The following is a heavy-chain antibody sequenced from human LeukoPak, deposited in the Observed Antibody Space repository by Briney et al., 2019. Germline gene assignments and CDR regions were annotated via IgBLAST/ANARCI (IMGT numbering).Heavy chain of an antibody. D-gene: IGHD2-15*01. CDR3: ARALNPLPGTYYFDY. CDR2: IYISGST. CDR1: GASINSHY. Sequence: KPSETLSLTCTVSGASINSHYWSWIRQPAGKGLEWIGRIYISGSTNCNSSLRSRVTMSVDTSKNQFSLKLSSVTAADTAVYYCARALNPLPGTYYFDYWGQGTLVTVSS. V-gene: IGHV4-4*07. J-gene: IGHJ4*02.